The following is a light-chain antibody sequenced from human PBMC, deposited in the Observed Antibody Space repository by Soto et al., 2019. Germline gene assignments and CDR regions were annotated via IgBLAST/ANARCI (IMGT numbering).Light chain of an antibody. Sequence: DIQMTQSPSSLSASVGDRVTITCLASQSISSYLNWYQHKPGKAPNLLIYAATTLQSGVPSRFSGSGAGTDFTLTISSLQPEDFATYYCQQTYRAPLTFGGGTKVDIK. V-gene: IGKV1-39*01. CDR1: QSISSY. J-gene: IGKJ4*01. CDR2: AAT. CDR3: QQTYRAPLT.